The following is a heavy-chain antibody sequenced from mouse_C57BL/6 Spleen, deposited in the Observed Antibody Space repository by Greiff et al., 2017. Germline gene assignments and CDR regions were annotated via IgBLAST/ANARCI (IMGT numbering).Heavy chain of an antibody. CDR2: INPAGSDT. CDR3: AIDYSNYDYAMDD. CDR1: GYTFTSYC. D-gene: IGHD2-5*01. Sequence: VQLQQPGAELVKPGASVKVSCKASGYTFTSYCMHWVQQRPGQSLEWIGSINPAGSDTNYNQKFKGKATLTVDKSSSTAYMQLSSLTSEDSAVYYCAIDYSNYDYAMDDWGQGTSVTVSS. J-gene: IGHJ4*01. V-gene: IGHV1-74*01.